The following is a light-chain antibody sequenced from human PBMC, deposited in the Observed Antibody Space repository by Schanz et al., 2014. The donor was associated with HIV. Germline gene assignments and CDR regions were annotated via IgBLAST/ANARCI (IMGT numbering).Light chain of an antibody. Sequence: QSVLTQPASVSGSPGQSVTISCTGTRSDIGKYDFVSWYQQHPGKAPKLMIYEVSKRPSGVPDRFSGSKSGNTASLTISGLQAEDEADYYCCSFAGTIWVFGGGTKLTVL. J-gene: IGLJ3*02. V-gene: IGLV2-8*01. CDR1: RSDIGKYDF. CDR3: CSFAGTIWV. CDR2: EVS.